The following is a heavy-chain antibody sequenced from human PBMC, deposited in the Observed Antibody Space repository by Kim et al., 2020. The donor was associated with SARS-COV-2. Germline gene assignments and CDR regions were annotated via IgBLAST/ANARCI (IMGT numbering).Heavy chain of an antibody. CDR2: IKQDGSEK. V-gene: IGHV3-7*01. CDR1: GFTFSSYW. Sequence: GGSLRLSCAASGFTFSSYWMSWVRQAPGKGLEWVANIKQDGSEKYYVDSVKGRFTISRDNAKNSLYLQMNSLRAEDTAVYYCATDQDTAMVADNEYFYYYYGMDVWGQGTTVTVSS. J-gene: IGHJ6*02. CDR3: ATDQDTAMVADNEYFYYYYGMDV. D-gene: IGHD5-18*01.